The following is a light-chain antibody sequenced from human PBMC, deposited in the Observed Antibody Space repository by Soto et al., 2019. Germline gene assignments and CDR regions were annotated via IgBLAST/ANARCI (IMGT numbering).Light chain of an antibody. J-gene: IGKJ1*01. V-gene: IGKV1-5*01. CDR3: QQYHSYPWT. CDR1: QSISGY. Sequence: GDTVTITCRASQSISGYLVWYQQKPGKAPKLLSLESGVPSRFIGSGSGTGFTLTISSLQPDDSASYYCQQYHSYPWTFGQGTRVEIK.